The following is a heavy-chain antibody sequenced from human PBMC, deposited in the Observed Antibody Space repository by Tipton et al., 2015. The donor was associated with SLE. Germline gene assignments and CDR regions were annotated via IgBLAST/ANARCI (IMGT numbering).Heavy chain of an antibody. CDR1: GYTFTSYG. Sequence: QSGAEVKKPGASVKVSCKASGYTFTSYGIAWVRQAPGQGLEWMGRINPQSGGTNRAQDFQGTVTMTRDTSISTVYLEVSRLRSDDTAMYFCARTRRGSSGTFDIWGQGTMITVSS. V-gene: IGHV1-2*06. D-gene: IGHD1-14*01. CDR2: INPQSGGT. J-gene: IGHJ3*02. CDR3: ARTRRGSSGTFDI.